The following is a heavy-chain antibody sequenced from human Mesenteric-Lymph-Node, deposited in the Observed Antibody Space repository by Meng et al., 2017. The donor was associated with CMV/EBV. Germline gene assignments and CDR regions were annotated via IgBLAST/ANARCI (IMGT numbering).Heavy chain of an antibody. CDR1: GGSVSSGSDY. J-gene: IGHJ6*02. Sequence: SETLSLTCTVSGGSVSSGSDYWSWIRQPPGKGLEWIGYVFYTGSTNYDPSLKSRVTISVDTSKNQFSLKVTSVTAADTAVYYCARDPRDPDYYYYGLDVWGQGTTVTVSS. CDR2: VFYTGST. CDR3: ARDPRDPDYYYYGLDV. V-gene: IGHV4-61*01.